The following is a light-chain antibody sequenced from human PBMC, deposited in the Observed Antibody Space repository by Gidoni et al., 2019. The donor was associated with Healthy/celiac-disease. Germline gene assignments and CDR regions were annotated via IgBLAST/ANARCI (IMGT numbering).Light chain of an antibody. J-gene: IGLJ2*01. V-gene: IGLV3-1*01. CDR1: NLGDKY. Sequence: SYELTQPPSVSVSPGQTASITCSGDNLGDKYACWYQQKPGQSPVLVIYQDSKRPSGIPERFSGSNSGNTATLTISGTQAMDEAYYYWQAWDSSTVVFGGGTKLTVL. CDR3: QAWDSSTVV. CDR2: QDS.